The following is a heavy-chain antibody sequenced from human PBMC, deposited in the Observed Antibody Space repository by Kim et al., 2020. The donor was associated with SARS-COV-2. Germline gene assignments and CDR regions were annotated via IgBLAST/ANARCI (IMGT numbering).Heavy chain of an antibody. Sequence: KNYVGSVQGRFTISRDNAKSSLFLQMNSLRAEDTAVYYCTRDRGYSSFDYWGQGTLVTVSS. CDR2: K. V-gene: IGHV3-7*03. J-gene: IGHJ4*02. D-gene: IGHD5-18*01. CDR3: TRDRGYSSFDY.